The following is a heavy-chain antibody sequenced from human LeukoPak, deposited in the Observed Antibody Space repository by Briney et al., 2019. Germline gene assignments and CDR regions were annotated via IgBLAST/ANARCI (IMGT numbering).Heavy chain of an antibody. D-gene: IGHD3-22*01. J-gene: IGHJ5*02. Sequence: SQTLSLTWTVCGGSISSGSYYWSWIRQPAGKGLQWIGRIYTSGSTNYNPSLKSRVTISVDTSKNQFSLKLSSVTAADTAVYYCASMYYYDSSGYYSWGQGTLVTVS. CDR3: ASMYYYDSSGYYS. V-gene: IGHV4-61*02. CDR2: IYTSGST. CDR1: GGSISSGSYY.